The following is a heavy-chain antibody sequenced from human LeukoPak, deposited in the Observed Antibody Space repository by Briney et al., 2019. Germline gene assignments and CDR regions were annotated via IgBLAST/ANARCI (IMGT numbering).Heavy chain of an antibody. CDR2: IKQDGSEK. V-gene: IGHV3-7*01. J-gene: IGHJ5*02. CDR3: ARVAYGDYNWFDP. D-gene: IGHD4-17*01. CDR1: GFTFSSYW. Sequence: TGGSLRLSCTASGFTFSSYWMSWVRQAPGKGLEWVANIKQDGSEKYYVDSVKGRFTISRDNAKNSLYLQMNSLRAEDTAVYYCARVAYGDYNWFDPWGQGTLVTVSS.